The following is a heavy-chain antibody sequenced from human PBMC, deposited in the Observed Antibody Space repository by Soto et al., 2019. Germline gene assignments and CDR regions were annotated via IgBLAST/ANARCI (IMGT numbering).Heavy chain of an antibody. Sequence: SEILSLTCAVSSGSITSSNWWSWVRQPPGKGLEWIGEVSHTGNTNYIPSLKSRVTISVDKSRNQFSLRLSSVTAADTAVYYCARNRYGGYDFAYWGQGSLVTVSS. V-gene: IGHV4-4*02. CDR3: ARNRYGGYDFAY. CDR1: SGSITSSNW. CDR2: VSHTGNT. D-gene: IGHD5-12*01. J-gene: IGHJ4*02.